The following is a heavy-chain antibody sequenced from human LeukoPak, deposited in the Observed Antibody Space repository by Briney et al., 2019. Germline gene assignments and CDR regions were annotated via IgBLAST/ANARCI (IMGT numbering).Heavy chain of an antibody. CDR1: GFTFSNAW. CDR2: IKSKTDGGTT. V-gene: IGHV3-15*01. D-gene: IGHD3-22*01. J-gene: IGHJ4*02. Sequence: GGSLRLSCAASGFTFSNAWMSWVRQAPGEGLEWVGRIKSKTDGGTTDYAAPVKGRFTISRDDSKNTLYLQMNSLKTEDTAVYYCTTEFYYDSSGYPVDYWGQGTLVTVSS. CDR3: TTEFYYDSSGYPVDY.